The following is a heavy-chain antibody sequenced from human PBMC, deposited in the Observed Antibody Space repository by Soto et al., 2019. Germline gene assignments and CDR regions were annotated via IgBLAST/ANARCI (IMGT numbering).Heavy chain of an antibody. V-gene: IGHV1-2*02. J-gene: IGHJ1*01. D-gene: IGHD1-20*01. CDR2: INPKHGGI. Sequence: QVLLVQSGAEVKKPGASVKVSCKSSGYTFTDFYIHWGRQAPGQGLELVGWINPKHGGINYAQKFQGRVTMTRDTSVNTSYLGLNRLNFDDSAISYCVRGQSVLYLDLWGRGTQVTVSS. CDR3: VRGQSVLYLDL. CDR1: GYTFTDFY.